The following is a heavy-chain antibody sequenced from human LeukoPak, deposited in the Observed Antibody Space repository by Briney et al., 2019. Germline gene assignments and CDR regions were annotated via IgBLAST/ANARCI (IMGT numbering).Heavy chain of an antibody. CDR1: AFTFSSYG. V-gene: IGHV3-23*01. J-gene: IGHJ4*02. CDR2: ISGSGGST. D-gene: IGHD3-16*02. CDR3: AKEGGYGELSSYFDY. Sequence: GGTLRLSCAASAFTFSSYGMSWVRQAPGKGLEWVSAISGSGGSTYYADSVKGRFTISRDNSKNTLYLQMNSLRAEDTAVYYCAKEGGYGELSSYFDYWGQGTLVTVSS.